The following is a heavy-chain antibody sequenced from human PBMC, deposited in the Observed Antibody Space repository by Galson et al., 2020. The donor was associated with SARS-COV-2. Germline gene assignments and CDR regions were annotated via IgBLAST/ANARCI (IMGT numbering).Heavy chain of an antibody. V-gene: IGHV3-73*01. Sequence: GESLKISCAASGFTFSGSAMHWVRQASGKGLEWVGRIRSKANSYATAYAASVKGRFTISRDDSKNTAYLQMNSLKTEDTAVYYCTRHVEGSSWRGYYYYGMDVWGQGTTVTVSS. CDR2: IRSKANSYAT. CDR3: TRHVEGSSWRGYYYYGMDV. D-gene: IGHD6-13*01. CDR1: GFTFSGSA. J-gene: IGHJ6*02.